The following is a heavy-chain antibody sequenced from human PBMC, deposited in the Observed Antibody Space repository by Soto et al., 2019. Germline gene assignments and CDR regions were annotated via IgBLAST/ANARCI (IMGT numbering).Heavy chain of an antibody. CDR1: GVSISSSSYC. D-gene: IGHD5-12*01. V-gene: IGHV4-39*07. CDR2: IYYSGST. Sequence: PSETLSLTCTVSGVSISSSSYCWVRNRQPPGKGLEWIGCIYYSGSTNYNPSLKSRVTISVDTSKNQFSLKLSSVTAADTAVYYCARVGSGYDLHMDVWGKGTTVTVSS. J-gene: IGHJ6*03. CDR3: ARVGSGYDLHMDV.